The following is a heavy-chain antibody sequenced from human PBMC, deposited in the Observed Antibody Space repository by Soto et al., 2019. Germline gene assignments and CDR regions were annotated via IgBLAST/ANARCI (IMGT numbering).Heavy chain of an antibody. D-gene: IGHD6-19*01. Sequence: PGESLKISCAVSGFTFRSSPMSWVRRAPGKGLEWVSGINGGDDSKHYAESVRGRFTIIRDNSKNTLLLQMNSLRAEDKAIYYCAKDGPYSSNSSGYFDYWRQGTLVTVSS. V-gene: IGHV3-23*01. CDR3: AKDGPYSSNSSGYFDY. CDR1: GFTFRSSP. J-gene: IGHJ4*02. CDR2: INGGDDSK.